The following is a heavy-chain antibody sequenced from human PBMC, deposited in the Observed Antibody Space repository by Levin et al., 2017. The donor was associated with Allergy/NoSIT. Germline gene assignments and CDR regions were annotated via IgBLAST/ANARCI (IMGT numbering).Heavy chain of an antibody. CDR2: IIPIFGTA. V-gene: IGHV1-69*13. J-gene: IGHJ4*02. Sequence: SVKVSCKASGGTFSSYAISWVRQAPGQGLEWMGGIIPIFGTANYAQKFQGRVTITADESTSTAYMELSSLRSEDTAVYYCARGAYYYDSSGYYSSDYWGQGTLVTVSS. CDR1: GGTFSSYA. CDR3: ARGAYYYDSSGYYSSDY. D-gene: IGHD3-22*01.